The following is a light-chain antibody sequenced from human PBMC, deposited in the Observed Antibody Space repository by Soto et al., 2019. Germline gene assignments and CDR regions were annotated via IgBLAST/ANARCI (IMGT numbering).Light chain of an antibody. V-gene: IGKV3-15*01. CDR3: QQYNNWPPRAWT. J-gene: IGKJ1*01. CDR2: GAS. Sequence: EIVMTQSPATLSVSPGERATLSCRASQSVSSNLAWYQQKPGQAPRLLIYGASTRATGIPARFSGSGSGTEFTLPISSLQSEDFAVYYCQQYNNWPPRAWTFGQGTKVEIQ. CDR1: QSVSSN.